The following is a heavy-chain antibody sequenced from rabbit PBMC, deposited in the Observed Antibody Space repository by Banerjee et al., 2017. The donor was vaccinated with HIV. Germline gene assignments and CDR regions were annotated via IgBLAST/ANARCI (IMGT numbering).Heavy chain of an antibody. J-gene: IGHJ4*01. V-gene: IGHV1S40*01. Sequence: QSLEESGGDLVKPEGSLTLTRTASGFSFSNGYVMCWVRQAPGKGLEWIACINTSSGNTVYASWAKGRFTISRTSSTTVTLQMTSLTAADTATCFCARWASISTDYDLFNLWGQGTLVTVS. CDR1: GFSFSNGYV. CDR3: ARWASISTDYDLFNL. D-gene: IGHD1-1*01. CDR2: INTSSGNT.